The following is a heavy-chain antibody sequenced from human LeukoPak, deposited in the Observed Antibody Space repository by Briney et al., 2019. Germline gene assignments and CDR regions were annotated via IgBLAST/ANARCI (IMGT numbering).Heavy chain of an antibody. CDR1: GFTFSNFD. J-gene: IGHJ3*01. CDR3: AKNRLGQTYADSFEV. Sequence: HPGGSLRLPCAASGFTFSNFDMHWVRQAPGKGLEWVAFIRYDGGDKYFVDSVKGRFTISRDNSKNILYLQMYRLSAEDTAVYYCAKNRLGQTYADSFEVWGQGTMVSVRS. CDR2: IRYDGGDK. V-gene: IGHV3-30*02. D-gene: IGHD2/OR15-2a*01.